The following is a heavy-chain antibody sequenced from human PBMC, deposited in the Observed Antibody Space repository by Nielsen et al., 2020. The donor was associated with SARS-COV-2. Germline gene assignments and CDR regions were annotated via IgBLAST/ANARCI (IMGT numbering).Heavy chain of an antibody. V-gene: IGHV1-69*13. CDR1: GGTFSSYA. CDR2: IIPIFGTA. D-gene: IGHD4-17*01. J-gene: IGHJ6*02. CDR3: ARETDYGDYYYYGMDV. Sequence: SVKVSCKASGGTFSSYAISWVRQAPGQGLEWMGGIIPIFGTANYAQKFQGRVTITADESTSTAYMELSSLRSEDTAVYYCARETDYGDYYYYGMDVWGQGTTVTVSS.